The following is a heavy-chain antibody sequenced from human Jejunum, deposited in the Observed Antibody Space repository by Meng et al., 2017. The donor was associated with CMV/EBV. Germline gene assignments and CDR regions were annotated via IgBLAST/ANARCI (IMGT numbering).Heavy chain of an antibody. J-gene: IGHJ3*02. CDR3: ASGNDFNI. V-gene: IGHV3-7*01. D-gene: IGHD1-1*01. CDR2: IKPDGSEI. Sequence: SCESCGFPFSIHWMSWVRQPPGKGPEWVASIKPDGSEIQYVGSLRGRFTVSRDNARKSLYLQMNSLTAEDTAVYYCASGNDFNIWGQGTLVTVSS. CDR1: GFPFSIHW.